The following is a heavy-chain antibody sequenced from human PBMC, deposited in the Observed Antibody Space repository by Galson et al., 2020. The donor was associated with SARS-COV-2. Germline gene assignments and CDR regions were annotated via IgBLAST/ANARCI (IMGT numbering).Heavy chain of an antibody. CDR2: VYYSGST. D-gene: IGHD5-18*01. J-gene: IGHJ6*03. V-gene: IGHV4-39*01. CDR1: GGSISSNNYY. CDR3: ARVCGYICGYYMDV. Sequence: SETLSLTCTVSGGSISSNNYYWAWIRQPPGQGLEWLGSVYYSGSTYYNPSLKSRVTISVDTSKNQFSLKLSSMTAADTAVYYCARVCGYICGYYMDVWGKGTTVTISS.